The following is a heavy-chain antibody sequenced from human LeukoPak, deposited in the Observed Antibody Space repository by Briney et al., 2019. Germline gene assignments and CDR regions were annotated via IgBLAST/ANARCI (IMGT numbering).Heavy chain of an antibody. J-gene: IGHJ4*02. D-gene: IGHD3-3*01. CDR2: IYHSGST. V-gene: IGHV4-4*02. CDR3: ARKYYDFWSGSPTALDY. Sequence: SETLSLTCAVSSDSISSNNWWSWVRQPPGKGLEWIGEIYHSGSTNYNPSLKSRVTISVDKSKNQFSLKLSSVTAADTAVYYCARKYYDFWSGSPTALDYWGQGTLVTVSS. CDR1: SDSISSNNW.